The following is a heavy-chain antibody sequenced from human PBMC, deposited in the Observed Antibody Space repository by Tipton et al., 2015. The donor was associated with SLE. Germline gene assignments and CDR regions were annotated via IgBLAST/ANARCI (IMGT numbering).Heavy chain of an antibody. CDR2: IYYSGST. CDR3: ASHGRNSSGWQYYFDY. Sequence: TLSLTCTVSGGSISSGGYYWSWIRQHPGKGLEWIGYIYYSGSTYYNPSLKSRVTISVDTSKNQFSLKLSSVTAADTAVYYCASHGRNSSGWQYYFDYWGQGTLVTVSS. CDR1: GGSISSGGYY. V-gene: IGHV4-31*03. D-gene: IGHD6-19*01. J-gene: IGHJ4*02.